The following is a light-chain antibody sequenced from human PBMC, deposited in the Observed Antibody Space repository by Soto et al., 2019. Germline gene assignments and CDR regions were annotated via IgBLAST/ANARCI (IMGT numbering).Light chain of an antibody. Sequence: DIQMTPSPSSLSASVGDRVTITCRASQSISSYLNWYQQKPGKAPKLLIYAASSLQSGVPSRFSGSGSGTDFNLTISSLQPEDFATYYCQQSYSPPPYTVGQGTKLEIK. CDR1: QSISSY. CDR2: AAS. V-gene: IGKV1-39*01. CDR3: QQSYSPPPYT. J-gene: IGKJ2*01.